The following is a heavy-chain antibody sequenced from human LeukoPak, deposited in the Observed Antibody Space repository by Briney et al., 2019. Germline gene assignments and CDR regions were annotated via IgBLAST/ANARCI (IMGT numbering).Heavy chain of an antibody. CDR2: IYSGGST. CDR3: ASSYYYDSSGYYQKTEYFQH. Sequence: GGSLRLSCAASGFTVSSNYMSWVRQAPGKGLEWVSVIYSGGSTYYADSVKGRFTISRDNSKNTLYLQMNSLRAEDTAVYYCASSYYYDSSGYYQKTEYFQHWGQGTLVTVSS. D-gene: IGHD3-22*01. V-gene: IGHV3-53*01. CDR1: GFTVSSNY. J-gene: IGHJ1*01.